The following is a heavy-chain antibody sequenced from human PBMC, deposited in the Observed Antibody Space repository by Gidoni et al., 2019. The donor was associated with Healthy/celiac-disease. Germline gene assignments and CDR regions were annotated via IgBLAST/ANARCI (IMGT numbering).Heavy chain of an antibody. CDR2: ISWDGGST. J-gene: IGHJ6*04. CDR3: AKDGGLRDVGSHMDV. D-gene: IGHD5-18*01. Sequence: EVQLVESGGVVVQPGGSLRLSCAASGFTFDDYTMHWVRQAPGKGLEWVSLISWDGGSTYYADSVKGRFTISRDNSKNSLYLQMNSLRTEDTALYYYAKDGGLRDVGSHMDVWGKGTTVTVSS. CDR1: GFTFDDYT. V-gene: IGHV3-43*01.